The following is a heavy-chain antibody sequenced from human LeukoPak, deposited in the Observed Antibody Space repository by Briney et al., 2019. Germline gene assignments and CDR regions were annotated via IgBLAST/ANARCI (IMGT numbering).Heavy chain of an antibody. Sequence: SETLSLTCTVSGYSISSGYYWGWIRQPPGKGLEWIGSIYHSGSTYYNPSLKSRVTISVDTSKNQFSLKLSSVTAADAAVYYCARVIAVAGISDFYFDYWGQGTLVTVSS. V-gene: IGHV4-38-2*02. CDR3: ARVIAVAGISDFYFDY. J-gene: IGHJ4*02. CDR1: GYSISSGYY. CDR2: IYHSGST. D-gene: IGHD6-19*01.